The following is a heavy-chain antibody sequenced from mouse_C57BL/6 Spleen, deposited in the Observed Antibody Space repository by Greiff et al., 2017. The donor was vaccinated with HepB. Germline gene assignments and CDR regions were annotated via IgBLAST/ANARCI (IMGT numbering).Heavy chain of an antibody. V-gene: IGHV1-81*01. D-gene: IGHD2-3*01. CDR1: GYTFTSYG. J-gene: IGHJ1*03. CDR3: ARKDDGYPLWYFDV. CDR2: IYPRSGNT. Sequence: QVQLQQSGAELARPGASVKLSCKASGYTFTSYGISWVKQRTGQGLEWIGEIYPRSGNTYYNEKFKGKATLTADKSSSTAYTELRSLTSEDSAVYFCARKDDGYPLWYFDVWGTGTTVTVSS.